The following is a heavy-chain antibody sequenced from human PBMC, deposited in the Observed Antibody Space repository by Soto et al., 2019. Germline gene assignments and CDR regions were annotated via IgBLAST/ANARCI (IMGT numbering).Heavy chain of an antibody. CDR3: AKDWSTVTTSYALDI. D-gene: IGHD4-17*01. CDR1: GFTFSSYG. Sequence: GGSLRLPCAASGFTFSSYGMHWVRQAPGKGLEWVAVISYDGSNKYYADSVKGRFTISRDNSKNTLYLQMNSLRAEDTAVYYCAKDWSTVTTSYALDIWGQGTMVTV. CDR2: ISYDGSNK. V-gene: IGHV3-30*18. J-gene: IGHJ3*02.